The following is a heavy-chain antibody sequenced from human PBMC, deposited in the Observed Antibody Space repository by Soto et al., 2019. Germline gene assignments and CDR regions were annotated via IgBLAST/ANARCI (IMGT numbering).Heavy chain of an antibody. J-gene: IGHJ4*02. CDR2: VFYTGFT. CDR3: ATSQKGYNWNYFDH. D-gene: IGHD1-20*01. Sequence: SETLSLTCAVSGASISGSYYYWAWLGQSPGKGPGWIGSVFYTGFTSYNPSLESRVSVSVDTSKSQFSLKLSAVTAADTAVYYCATSQKGYNWNYFDHWGQGALVTVSS. CDR1: GASISGSYYY. V-gene: IGHV4-39*01.